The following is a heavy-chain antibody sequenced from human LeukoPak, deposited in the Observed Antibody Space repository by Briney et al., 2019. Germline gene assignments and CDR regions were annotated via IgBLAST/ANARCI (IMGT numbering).Heavy chain of an antibody. J-gene: IGHJ6*03. CDR1: GFRLRNSW. Sequence: GSPRLPCPASGFRLRNSWMRLVRQAPGTGLEWVANINQDGSEKHYVDSVKGRFTIYRDNSKNTLYLQMNSLRAEDTAVYYCAKDLAWLTNYVLDYMHVWGKGTTVTVSS. CDR3: AKDLAWLTNYVLDYMHV. CDR2: INQDGSEK. D-gene: IGHD2/OR15-2a*01. V-gene: IGHV3-7*01.